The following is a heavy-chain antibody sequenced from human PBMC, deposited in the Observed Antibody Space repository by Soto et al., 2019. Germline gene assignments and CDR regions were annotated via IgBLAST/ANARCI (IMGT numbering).Heavy chain of an antibody. CDR3: ATDPRISASSYYYGMDV. Sequence: ASVKVSCKVSGYTLTELSMHWVRQAPGKGLEWMGGFDPEDGETIYAQKFQGRVTMTEDTSTDTAYMELSSLRSEDTAVYYCATDPRISASSYYYGMDVWGQGTTVTVSS. V-gene: IGHV1-24*01. CDR2: FDPEDGET. CDR1: GYTLTELS. J-gene: IGHJ6*02. D-gene: IGHD2-15*01.